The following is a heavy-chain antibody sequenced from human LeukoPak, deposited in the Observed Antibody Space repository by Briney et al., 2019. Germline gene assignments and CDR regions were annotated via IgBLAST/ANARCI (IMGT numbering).Heavy chain of an antibody. J-gene: IGHJ6*02. CDR3: ARSSTPQEDYYGMDV. CDR1: GYTFTGYY. CDR2: IIPIFGTA. V-gene: IGHV1-69*13. Sequence: GASVKVSCKASGYTFTGYYMHWVRQAPGQGLEWMGGIIPIFGTANYAQKFQGRVTITADESTSTAYMELSSLRSEDTAVYYCARSSTPQEDYYGMDVWGQGTTVTVSS.